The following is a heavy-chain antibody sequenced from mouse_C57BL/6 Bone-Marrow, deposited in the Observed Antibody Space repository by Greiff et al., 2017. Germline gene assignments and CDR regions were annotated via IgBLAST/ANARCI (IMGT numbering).Heavy chain of an antibody. D-gene: IGHD1-2*01. CDR3: TITTAHYFDY. CDR2: ISSGGDYI. CDR1: GFTFSSYA. Sequence: EVQGVESGEGLVKPGGSLKLSCAASGFTFSSYAMSWVRQTPEKRLEWVAYISSGGDYIYYADTVNGRFTISRDNARNTLYLQMSSLKSEDTDMYYCTITTAHYFDYWGQGTTLTVSS. J-gene: IGHJ2*01. V-gene: IGHV5-9-1*02.